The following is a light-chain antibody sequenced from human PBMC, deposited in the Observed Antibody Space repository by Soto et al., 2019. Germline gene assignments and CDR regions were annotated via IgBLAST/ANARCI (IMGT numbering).Light chain of an antibody. V-gene: IGLV2-23*01. CDR2: EDI. CDR1: SSDIGRYNL. Sequence: QSALTQPASVSGSPGQSITISCTGTSSDIGRYNLVSWYQQHPGKAPKLIIYEDIERPSGVSDRFSGSKSGNMASLTISGLQTEDEADYYCCSYAGGANVVFGGGTKVTVL. CDR3: CSYAGGANVV. J-gene: IGLJ2*01.